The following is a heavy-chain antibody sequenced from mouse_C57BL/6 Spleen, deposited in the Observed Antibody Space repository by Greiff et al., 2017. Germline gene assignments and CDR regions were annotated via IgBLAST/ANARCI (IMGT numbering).Heavy chain of an antibody. D-gene: IGHD1-1*01. CDR3: AREEDGRSWYFDV. J-gene: IGHJ1*03. V-gene: IGHV1-22*01. Sequence: EVQLQQSGPELVKPGASVKMSCKASGYTFTDYNMPWVKQSHGKSLEWIGYINPNNGGTSYNQKFKGKATLTVNKSSSTAYMELRSLTSEDSAVYYCAREEDGRSWYFDVWGTGTTVTVSS. CDR2: INPNNGGT. CDR1: GYTFTDYN.